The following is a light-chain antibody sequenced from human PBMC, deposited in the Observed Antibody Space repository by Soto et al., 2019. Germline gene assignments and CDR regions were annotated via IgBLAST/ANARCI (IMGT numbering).Light chain of an antibody. Sequence: EIVMTQSPASLSVSPGDGATLSCRASQSVASNVAWYQQKPGQGPRLLIHGASTRAVGVPARFSGSGSGTDFPFTITSRRSEDFAFSYCKKNQPWTPQYTFGRGTKVQIK. J-gene: IGKJ2*01. CDR1: QSVASN. V-gene: IGKV3-15*01. CDR2: GAS. CDR3: KKNQPWTPQYT.